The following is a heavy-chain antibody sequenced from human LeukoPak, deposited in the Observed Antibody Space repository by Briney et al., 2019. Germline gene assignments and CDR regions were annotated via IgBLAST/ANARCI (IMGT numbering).Heavy chain of an antibody. V-gene: IGHV3-23*01. CDR1: GFTSSSYA. CDR2: IIGSGGST. CDR3: AKGESGSEDI. J-gene: IGHJ3*02. D-gene: IGHD1-26*01. Sequence: GGSLRLSCAASGFTSSSYAMSWVRQAPGKGLEWVSAIIGSGGSTYYAHSVKGRFTTSRDNSKHTLYLQMTSLRAEDTAVYYCAKGESGSEDIWGQGTMVTVSS.